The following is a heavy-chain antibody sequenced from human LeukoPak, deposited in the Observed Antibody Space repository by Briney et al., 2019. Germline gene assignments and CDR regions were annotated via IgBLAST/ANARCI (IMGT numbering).Heavy chain of an antibody. CDR3: ARSIVGATTGVDY. D-gene: IGHD1-26*01. Sequence: GESLKISCKGFEYNLTNYWIGWVRQMPGKGLEWMGIIYPGDSDTRYSPSFQGQVTISADKSISTAYLQWSSLKASDTAMYYCARSIVGATTGVDYWGQGTLVTVSS. CDR1: EYNLTNYW. J-gene: IGHJ4*02. CDR2: IYPGDSDT. V-gene: IGHV5-51*01.